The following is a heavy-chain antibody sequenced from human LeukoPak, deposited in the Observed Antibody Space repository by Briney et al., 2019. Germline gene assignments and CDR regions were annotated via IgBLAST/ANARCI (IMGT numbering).Heavy chain of an antibody. CDR1: GGSFSSSNW. Sequence: SGALSLTCAVSGGSFSSSNWWSWVRQPPGKGLEWIGEIYHSGSTNYNPSLKSRVTISVDKSKNQFSLKLSSVTAADTAVYYCARAPIVVELNAFDIWGQGTMVTVSS. J-gene: IGHJ3*02. D-gene: IGHD2-21*01. V-gene: IGHV4-4*02. CDR3: ARAPIVVELNAFDI. CDR2: IYHSGST.